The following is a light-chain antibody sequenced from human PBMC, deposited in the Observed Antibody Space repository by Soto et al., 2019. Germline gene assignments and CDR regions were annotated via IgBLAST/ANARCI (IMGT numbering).Light chain of an antibody. CDR2: AAS. V-gene: IGKV1-39*01. CDR3: QQSYSTSS. CDR1: QSTSSY. J-gene: IGKJ3*01. Sequence: DIQMTQSPSSLSASVGDRVTITCRASQSTSSYLNWYQQKPGKAPKLLIYAASSLQSGVPSRFSGSGSGTDFTLTISSLQPEDFATYYCQQSYSTSSFGPGTKVDIK.